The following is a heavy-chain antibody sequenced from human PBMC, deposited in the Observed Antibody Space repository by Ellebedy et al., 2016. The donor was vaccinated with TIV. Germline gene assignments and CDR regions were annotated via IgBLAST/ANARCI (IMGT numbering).Heavy chain of an antibody. J-gene: IGHJ4*02. CDR2: IRYDGSNK. CDR3: ARLWFGAHTYDY. V-gene: IGHV3-30*02. CDR1: GFTFSSYG. Sequence: GESLKISCAASGFTFSSYGMHWVRQAPGKGLEWVAFIRYDGSNKYYADSVKGRFTISRDNSKNTLYLQMNSLRAEDTAVYYCARLWFGAHTYDYWGQGTLVTVSS. D-gene: IGHD3-10*01.